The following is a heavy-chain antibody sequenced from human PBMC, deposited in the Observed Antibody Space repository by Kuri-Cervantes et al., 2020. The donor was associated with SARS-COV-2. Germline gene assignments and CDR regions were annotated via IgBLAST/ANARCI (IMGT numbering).Heavy chain of an antibody. CDR1: GFTFSSYV. CDR2: IKSKTDGGTT. Sequence: GGSLRLSCAASGFTFSSYVMHWVRQAPGKGLEWVGRIKSKTDGGTTDYAAPVKGRFTISRDDSKNTLYLQMNGLKTEDTAVYYCTTDSSSSWHVDYWGQGTLVTVSS. D-gene: IGHD6-13*01. V-gene: IGHV3-15*07. J-gene: IGHJ4*02. CDR3: TTDSSSSWHVDY.